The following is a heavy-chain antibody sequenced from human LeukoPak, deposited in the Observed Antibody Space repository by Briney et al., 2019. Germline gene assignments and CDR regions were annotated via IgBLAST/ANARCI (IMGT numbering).Heavy chain of an antibody. CDR1: GDSKSSYY. V-gene: IGHV4-4*07. J-gene: IGHJ5*02. D-gene: IGHD6-13*01. CDR3: ARGGSLAYNWIDP. Sequence: SETLTLTCSVSGDSKSSYYWNWIRQPAGKGLEWIGRVDTSGRTNYNPSLKSRLTMSLDTSKNQFSLRVSSVTAADTAVYYCARGGSLAYNWIDPWGQGILVTVSS. CDR2: VDTSGRT.